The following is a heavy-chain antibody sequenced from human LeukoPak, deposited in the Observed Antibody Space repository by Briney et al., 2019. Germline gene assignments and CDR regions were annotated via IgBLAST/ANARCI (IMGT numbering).Heavy chain of an antibody. Sequence: GGSLRLSCAASAFIFSRYWMSWVRQAPGKGLEWVANIKQDGSEKYYVDSVKGRFTISRDNAKKSLYLQMNSLRAEDTAVYYCARSATDIVVVPGAFDYWGQGTLVTVSS. CDR1: AFIFSRYW. J-gene: IGHJ4*02. D-gene: IGHD2-2*01. CDR3: ARSATDIVVVPGAFDY. V-gene: IGHV3-7*01. CDR2: IKQDGSEK.